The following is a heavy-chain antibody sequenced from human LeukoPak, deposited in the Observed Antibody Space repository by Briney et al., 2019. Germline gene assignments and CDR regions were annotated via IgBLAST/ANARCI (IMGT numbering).Heavy chain of an antibody. CDR3: AKGVAWGRMDL. CDR2: INQDGSQK. J-gene: IGHJ4*02. CDR1: GFTFSTYW. Sequence: GGSLRLSCAASGFTFSTYWMSWVRQAPGKGLEWVAIINQDGSQKYYVDSVKGRFTISRENAKNSLYLQMDSLRVEDTAVHHRAKGVAWGRMDLWGQGTLDTVSS. D-gene: IGHD3/OR15-3a*01. V-gene: IGHV3-7*01.